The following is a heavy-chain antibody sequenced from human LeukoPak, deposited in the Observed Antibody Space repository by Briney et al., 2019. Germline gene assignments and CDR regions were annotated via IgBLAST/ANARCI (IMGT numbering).Heavy chain of an antibody. J-gene: IGHJ5*02. CDR1: GGSFSGCY. D-gene: IGHD3-10*01. Sequence: SETLSLTCAVYGGSFSGCYWSWIRQPPGKGLEWIGEINHSGSTNYNPSLKSRVTISVDTSKNQFSLKLSSVTAADTAVYYCARGRRPRGYGSGSYYTNWFDPWGQGTLVTVSS. CDR2: INHSGST. CDR3: ARGRRPRGYGSGSYYTNWFDP. V-gene: IGHV4-34*01.